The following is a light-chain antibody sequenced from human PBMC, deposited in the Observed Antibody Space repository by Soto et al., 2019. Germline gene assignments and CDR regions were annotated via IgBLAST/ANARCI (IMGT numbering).Light chain of an antibody. CDR1: QDSSDY. V-gene: IGKV1-33*01. J-gene: IGKJ4*01. CDR3: QQYENVPIT. Sequence: DIQMTQSPSSLSASVGDRVTITCQASQDSSDYLNWYQQKPGKAPKVLIYDASNLATGVPSRFSGSGSGTHFTFTINSLQPEDIATYFCQQYENVPITFGGGTKV. CDR2: DAS.